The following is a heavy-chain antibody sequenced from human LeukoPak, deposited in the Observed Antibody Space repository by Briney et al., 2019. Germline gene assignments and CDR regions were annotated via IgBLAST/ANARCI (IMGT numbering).Heavy chain of an antibody. CDR3: ARDLGYGALDP. CDR1: GFTFTPHW. V-gene: IGHV3-7*01. CDR2: INPDGSQT. J-gene: IGHJ5*02. Sequence: GGSLRLSCAASGFTFTPHWMNWVRQAPGKGLEWVALINPDGSQTIYVDSVKGRFTISRDNAENSLYLQMNTLRAEDTAVYYCARDLGYGALDPWGQGTLVTVSS. D-gene: IGHD4-17*01.